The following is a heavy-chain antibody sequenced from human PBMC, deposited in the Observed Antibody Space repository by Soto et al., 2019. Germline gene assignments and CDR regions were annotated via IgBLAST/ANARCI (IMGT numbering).Heavy chain of an antibody. J-gene: IGHJ3*02. V-gene: IGHV3-23*01. Sequence: EVQLLESGGGLVQPGGSLRLSCAASGFTFSTYSMTWVRQAPGKGLEWVSTIRDSGGSAHYADSVRSRFTISRDNSKNTLFLQRNSLRAEDTAVYYCARVKAQILSSGWYGGDDIWGQGTGVTVSS. D-gene: IGHD6-19*01. CDR2: IRDSGGSA. CDR3: ARVKAQILSSGWYGGDDI. CDR1: GFTFSTYS.